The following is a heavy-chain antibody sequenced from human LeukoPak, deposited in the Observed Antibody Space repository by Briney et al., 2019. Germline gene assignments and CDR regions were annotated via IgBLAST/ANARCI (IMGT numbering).Heavy chain of an antibody. CDR2: INAGNGNT. Sequence: ASVKVSCKASGYTFTSYAMHWVRQAPGQRLEWMGWINAGNGNTKYSQKFQGRVTMTRNTSISTAYMELSGLRSEDTAVYYCARDWAVAGRGWFDPWGQGTLVTVS. D-gene: IGHD6-19*01. CDR3: ARDWAVAGRGWFDP. V-gene: IGHV1-3*01. J-gene: IGHJ5*02. CDR1: GYTFTSYA.